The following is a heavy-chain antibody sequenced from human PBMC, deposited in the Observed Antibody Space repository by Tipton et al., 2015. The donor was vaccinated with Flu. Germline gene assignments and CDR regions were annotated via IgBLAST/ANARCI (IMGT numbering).Heavy chain of an antibody. CDR2: IYTSGST. J-gene: IGHJ4*02. D-gene: IGHD3-10*01. CDR3: ARGSGSGTYVIFDF. Sequence: LRLSCTVSGGSLSSFYWSWIRQPAGKGLEWIGRIYTSGSTKYNPSLKSRLSMSVDTSKSQFSLKLASVTAADTAVYYCARGSGSGTYVIFDFWGQGTLVTVSS. V-gene: IGHV4-4*07. CDR1: GGSLSSFY.